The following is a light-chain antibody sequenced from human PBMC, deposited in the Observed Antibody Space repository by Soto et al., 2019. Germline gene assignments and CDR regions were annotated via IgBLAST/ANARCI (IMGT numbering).Light chain of an antibody. CDR2: AAS. V-gene: IGKV1-39*01. Sequence: DIQMTQSPSSLSASVGDRVTITCRTSQSISSYLNWYQQKPGKAPKLLIYAASSLQGGVPSRFSGSGSGTDFTLTISSLQPEDFATYYCQQSYGTPPGFGQGTKVEIK. J-gene: IGKJ1*01. CDR1: QSISSY. CDR3: QQSYGTPPG.